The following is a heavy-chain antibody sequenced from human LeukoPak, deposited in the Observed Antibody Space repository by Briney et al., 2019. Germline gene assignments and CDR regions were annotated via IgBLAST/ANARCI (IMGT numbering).Heavy chain of an antibody. D-gene: IGHD3-22*01. CDR3: ARRSTTDSSGYYYREPYFDY. Sequence: GGSLRLSCEASGFTFSTYWMSWVRQAPGKGLEWVANIKQDGSQTYHADSVKGRFTISRDNAENSLYLQMNSLRVEDTAVYYCARRSTTDSSGYYYREPYFDYWGQGTLVTVSS. CDR1: GFTFSTYW. J-gene: IGHJ4*02. V-gene: IGHV3-7*01. CDR2: IKQDGSQT.